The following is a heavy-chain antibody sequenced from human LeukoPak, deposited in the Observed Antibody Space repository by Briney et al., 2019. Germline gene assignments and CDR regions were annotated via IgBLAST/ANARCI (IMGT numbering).Heavy chain of an antibody. CDR3: ARTPDVDIVATGGAFDI. CDR1: GYTFTSYA. J-gene: IGHJ3*02. V-gene: IGHV1-3*01. D-gene: IGHD5-12*01. Sequence: ASVKVSCKASGYTFTSYAMHWVRQAPGQRLEWMGWINAGNGNTKYSQKFQGRVTITRDTSASTAYMELSSLRSEDTAVYYCARTPDVDIVATGGAFDIWGQGTMVTVSS. CDR2: INAGNGNT.